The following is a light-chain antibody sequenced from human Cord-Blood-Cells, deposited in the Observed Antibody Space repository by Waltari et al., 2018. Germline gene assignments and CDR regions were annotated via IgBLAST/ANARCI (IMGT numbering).Light chain of an antibody. CDR1: SSDVGSYNL. CDR3: CSYAGSSTYV. J-gene: IGLJ1*01. Sequence: QSALTQPASVSGSPGQSITISCTGTSSDVGSYNLVSWYQQHPGKAPKLMIYEGSKRPSGVPNRFSGSKSGNTASQTISGLQAEDEADYYCCSYAGSSTYVFGTGTKVTVL. V-gene: IGLV2-23*01. CDR2: EGS.